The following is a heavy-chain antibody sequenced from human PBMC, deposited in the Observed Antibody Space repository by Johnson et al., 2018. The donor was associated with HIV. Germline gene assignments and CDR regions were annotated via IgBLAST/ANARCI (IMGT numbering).Heavy chain of an antibody. J-gene: IGHJ3*02. V-gene: IGHV3-66*04. CDR1: GFIFSNAG. CDR3: AKQQLVPDDAFDI. Sequence: VQLVESGGGLVKPGGSLRLSCVASGFIFSNAGMSWVRQAPGKGLEWVSVIYSGGSTYYADSVKGRFTISRDTSKNTLYLQMNSLRAEDTAVYYCAKQQLVPDDAFDIWGQGTMVTVSS. CDR2: IYSGGST. D-gene: IGHD6-6*01.